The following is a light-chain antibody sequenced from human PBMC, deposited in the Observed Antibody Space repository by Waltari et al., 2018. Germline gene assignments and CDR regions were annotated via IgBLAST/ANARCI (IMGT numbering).Light chain of an antibody. J-gene: IGKJ4*01. CDR1: QSVLYSSNNKNY. V-gene: IGKV4-1*01. CDR2: WAS. CDR3: QQYYSTPLT. Sequence: DIVMTQSPDSLAVSLGERATINCKSSQSVLYSSNNKNYLAWYQQKPGQPPKLLIYWASTRESGVPGRFSGSGSGTDFTLTISSLQAADVAVYYCQQYYSTPLTFGGGTKVDIK.